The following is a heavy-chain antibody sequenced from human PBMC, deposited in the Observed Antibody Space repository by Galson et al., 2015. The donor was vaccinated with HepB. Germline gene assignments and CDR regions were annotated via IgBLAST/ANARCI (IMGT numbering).Heavy chain of an antibody. J-gene: IGHJ4*02. CDR3: AKVRFLNTHSSGWYFSSKNWAGYSRF. D-gene: IGHD6-19*01. V-gene: IGHV3-23*01. CDR1: GFTFSSYA. Sequence: SLRLSCAASGFTFSSYAMSWVRQAPGKGLEWVSAISGSGGSTYYADSVKGRFTISRDNSKNTLYLQMNSLRAEDTAVYYCAKVRFLNTHSSGWYFSSKNWAGYSRFWGQGTLVTVSS. CDR2: ISGSGGST.